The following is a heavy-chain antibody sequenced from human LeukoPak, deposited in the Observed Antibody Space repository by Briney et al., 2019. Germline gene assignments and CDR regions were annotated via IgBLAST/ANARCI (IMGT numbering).Heavy chain of an antibody. Sequence: PGGSLRLSCAASGFTFDDYAMHWVRQAPGKGLEWVSGISWNSGSIGYADSVKGRFTISRDNAKNSLYLQMNSLRVEDTAVYYCARVGGHWGQGTLVTVSS. CDR3: ARVGGH. D-gene: IGHD3-10*01. CDR1: GFTFDDYA. J-gene: IGHJ4*02. V-gene: IGHV3-9*01. CDR2: ISWNSGSI.